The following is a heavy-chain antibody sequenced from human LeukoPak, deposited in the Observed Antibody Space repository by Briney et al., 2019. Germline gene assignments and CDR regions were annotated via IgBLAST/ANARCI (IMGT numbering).Heavy chain of an antibody. CDR2: IIPIFGTA. CDR3: ARDSVVTAILDY. D-gene: IGHD2-21*02. Sequence: SVKVSCKASGGTFSSYAISWVRQAPGQGLEWMGGIIPIFGTANYAQKFQGRVTITTDESTSTAYMELSSLRSEDTAVYYCARDSVVTAILDYWGQGTLVTVSS. V-gene: IGHV1-69*05. CDR1: GGTFSSYA. J-gene: IGHJ4*02.